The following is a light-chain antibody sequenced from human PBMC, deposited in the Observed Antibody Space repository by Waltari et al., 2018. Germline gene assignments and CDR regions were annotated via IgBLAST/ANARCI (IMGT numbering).Light chain of an antibody. V-gene: IGLV3-21*02. CDR3: QLWDGITDHWV. J-gene: IGLJ3*02. CDR1: SVGSES. Sequence: SHVLTQPPSVSVAPGQTAKITCVGNSVGSESVHWYQQKSGRAPEVVVYDDSARPSGIPERMSGAKPGNTATLTIARVEAGDEADYYCQLWDGITDHWVFGGGTKVTVL. CDR2: DDS.